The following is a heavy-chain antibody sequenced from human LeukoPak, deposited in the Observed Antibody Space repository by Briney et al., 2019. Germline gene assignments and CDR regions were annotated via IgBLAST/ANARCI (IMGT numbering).Heavy chain of an antibody. Sequence: GGSLRLSCAASGFTFGNFWVGWVRQAPGKGLEWVANIKQDGSEKYYVDSVKGRFTISRDNAKNSLYLQMNSLRAEDTAVYYCARVQGHPPNGLDVWGQGTMVTVSS. CDR2: IKQDGSEK. CDR3: ARVQGHPPNGLDV. CDR1: GFTFGNFW. V-gene: IGHV3-7*01. D-gene: IGHD2-8*01. J-gene: IGHJ3*01.